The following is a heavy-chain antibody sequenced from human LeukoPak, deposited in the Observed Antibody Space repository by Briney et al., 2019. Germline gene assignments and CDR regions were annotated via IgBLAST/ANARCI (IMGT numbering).Heavy chain of an antibody. CDR3: ARGGHYYDSSGYYPDAFDI. J-gene: IGHJ3*02. Sequence: PGGSLRLSCAASGFTLSSFGMNWVRQAPGKGLEWVSSISSGGTYIYYADSVKGRFTISRDNAKNSLYLQMNSLRAEDTAVYYCARGGHYYDSSGYYPDAFDIWGQGTMVTVSS. CDR2: ISSGGTYI. CDR1: GFTLSSFG. V-gene: IGHV3-21*01. D-gene: IGHD3-22*01.